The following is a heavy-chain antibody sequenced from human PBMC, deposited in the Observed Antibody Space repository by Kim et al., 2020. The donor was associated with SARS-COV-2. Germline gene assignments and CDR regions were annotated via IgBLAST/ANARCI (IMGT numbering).Heavy chain of an antibody. CDR2: MTASGDSR. J-gene: IGHJ3*01. D-gene: IGHD3-10*01. CDR3: VKSTLLRGVTLAGNAFDV. Sequence: GGSLRLSCAASGFSFNTYAMTWVRQAPGRGPEWVATMTASGDSRDYSDSVRGRFVISRDNARNMVFLQMNSLGADDTATYYCVKSTLLRGVTLAGNAFDV. CDR1: GFSFNTYA. V-gene: IGHV3-23*01.